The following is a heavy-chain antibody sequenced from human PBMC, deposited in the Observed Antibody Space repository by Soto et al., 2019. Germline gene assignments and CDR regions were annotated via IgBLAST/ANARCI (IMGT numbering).Heavy chain of an antibody. J-gene: IGHJ6*01. Sequence: SETLSLTCTVSGGSISSYYWSWIRQAPGKRLEWIGHIYHSGSTKYNPSLKSRVTISVDTSKNQFSLKLSSVSAADTAVYFCARTYDASGYYHPGYYGVDVWGQGTTVTVSS. CDR3: ARTYDASGYYHPGYYGVDV. CDR1: GGSISSYY. D-gene: IGHD3-22*01. V-gene: IGHV4-59*08. CDR2: IYHSGST.